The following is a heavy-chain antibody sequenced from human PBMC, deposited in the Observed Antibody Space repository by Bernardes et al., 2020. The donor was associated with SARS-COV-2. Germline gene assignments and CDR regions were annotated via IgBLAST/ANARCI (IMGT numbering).Heavy chain of an antibody. D-gene: IGHD3-16*01. J-gene: IGHJ4*02. V-gene: IGHV1-18*04. Sequence: ASVKVSCKASGDTLMNHGISWVRQAPGQGLEWMGWISAHNGNTQYPEKFQDRVIMTTDTSSSTSYMELRSLRSDDTAVYYCTREGALTLFDFWGQGTLVTVSS. CDR1: GDTLMNHG. CDR2: ISAHNGNT. CDR3: TREGALTLFDF.